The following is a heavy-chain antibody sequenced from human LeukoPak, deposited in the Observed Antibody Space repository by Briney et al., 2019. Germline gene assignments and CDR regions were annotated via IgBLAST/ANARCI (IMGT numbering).Heavy chain of an antibody. V-gene: IGHV3-23*01. CDR2: ISGSGGST. CDR1: GFTFSSYA. CDR3: AKMIGPIDY. Sequence: PGGSLRLSCADSGFTFSSYAVSWVRQAPGKGLEWVSSISGSGGSTYYADSVKGRFTISRDNSKNTLYLQMNSLRAEDTAIYYCAKMIGPIDYWGQGTLVPVSS. J-gene: IGHJ4*02. D-gene: IGHD3-16*01.